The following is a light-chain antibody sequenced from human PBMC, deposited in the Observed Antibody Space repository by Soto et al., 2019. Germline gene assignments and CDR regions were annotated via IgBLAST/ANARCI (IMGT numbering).Light chain of an antibody. CDR1: QSVSSSY. Sequence: EIVLTQSPCTLSVSVGDSATLSCRASQSVSSSYLACHQQPPGPPPRLIIYGASSKTTGISARFSGGGSGKVFPPTSSRLQYEDVADYCQQQYSNWPLTFGEGTKVDIK. CDR2: GAS. CDR3: QQYSNWPLT. J-gene: IGKJ4*01. V-gene: IGKV3-20*01.